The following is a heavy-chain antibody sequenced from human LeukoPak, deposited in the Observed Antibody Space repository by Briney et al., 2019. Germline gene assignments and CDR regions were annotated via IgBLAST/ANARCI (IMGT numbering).Heavy chain of an antibody. V-gene: IGHV4-39*07. CDR1: NGSVNSNSDY. J-gene: IGHJ4*02. Sequence: PSETLSLTCSIYNGSVNSNSDYWGWIRQPPGKGLEWIGNIYYSGKVYYNWSLKSRVTMSVDTSKNQFSLKLSSVTAADTAVYYCALTPIHYVWGSYRWVYWGQGTLVTVSS. CDR2: IYYSGKV. D-gene: IGHD3-16*02. CDR3: ALTPIHYVWGSYRWVY.